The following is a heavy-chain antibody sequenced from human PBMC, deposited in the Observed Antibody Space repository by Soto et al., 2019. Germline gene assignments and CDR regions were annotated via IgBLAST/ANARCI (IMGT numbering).Heavy chain of an antibody. J-gene: IGHJ6*02. CDR1: GGSIRDYF. CDR2: ISSSGTV. D-gene: IGHD1-7*01. V-gene: IGHV4-59*01. Sequence: PSETLSLTCSVSGGSIRDYFWTWIRQSPGRGLEWIGYISSSGTVKYNSSLKSRVIISLDRSRNQFSLKLSSVTAADTAVYFCARDRKLELPGNYYYYGMDVWGQGTTVTVSS. CDR3: ARDRKLELPGNYYYYGMDV.